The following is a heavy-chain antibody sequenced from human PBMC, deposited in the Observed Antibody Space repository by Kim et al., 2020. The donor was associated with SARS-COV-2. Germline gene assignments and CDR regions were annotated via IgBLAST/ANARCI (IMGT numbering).Heavy chain of an antibody. J-gene: IGHJ4*02. Sequence: SETLSLTCAAYGGPLSGYYWTWIRQSPGKGLEWLAEINYNTGTTTYNPSLKSRATISVNTSKNQFSLNVTSVTAADTAVYFCARGGGAKWGQGTLVTVSS. CDR1: GGPLSGYY. CDR2: INYNTGTT. CDR3: ARGGGAK. D-gene: IGHD1-26*01. V-gene: IGHV4-34*01.